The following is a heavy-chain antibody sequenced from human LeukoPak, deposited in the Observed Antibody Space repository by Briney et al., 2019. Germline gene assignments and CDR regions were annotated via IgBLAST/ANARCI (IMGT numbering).Heavy chain of an antibody. CDR1: GGSFSGYY. Sequence: SEPLSLTCAAYGGSFSGYYRSWIRQPPGKGLEWIREINHSGSTNYNPSLKSRVTISVDTSKNQFYLKLSSVTAADTAVYYCARGSTGFRFFDYWGQGPVVSVSS. J-gene: IGHJ4*02. D-gene: IGHD1-1*01. CDR2: INHSGST. V-gene: IGHV4-34*01. CDR3: ARGSTGFRFFDY.